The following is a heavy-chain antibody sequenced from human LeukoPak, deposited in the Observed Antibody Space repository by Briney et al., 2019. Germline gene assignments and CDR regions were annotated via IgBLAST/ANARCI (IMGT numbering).Heavy chain of an antibody. J-gene: IGHJ4*02. V-gene: IGHV4-4*07. CDR3: ARESSPGYCSSTSCPFDY. CDR1: GGSISSYY. D-gene: IGHD2-2*01. CDR2: IYTSGST. Sequence: SETLSLTCTVSGGSISSYYWSWIRQPAGKGLEWIGRIYTSGSTNSNPSLKSRVTMSVDTSKGQFSLILSSVTAADTAVYCCARESSPGYCSSTSCPFDYWGQGTLVTVSS.